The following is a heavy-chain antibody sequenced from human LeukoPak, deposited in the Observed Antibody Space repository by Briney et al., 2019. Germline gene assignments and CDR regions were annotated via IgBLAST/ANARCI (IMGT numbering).Heavy chain of an antibody. CDR3: AKHRSGWFGGENYFDY. V-gene: IGHV3-23*01. CDR2: FSYTGGTT. D-gene: IGHD6-19*01. Sequence: GGSLRLSCVASEFTFSSYAMSWVRQAPGKGLEWVSAFSYTGGTTYYADSVKGRFTISRDNSKNTLYLQMNGLRAEDTALYFCAKHRSGWFGGENYFDYWGQGTLVTVSS. CDR1: EFTFSSYA. J-gene: IGHJ4*02.